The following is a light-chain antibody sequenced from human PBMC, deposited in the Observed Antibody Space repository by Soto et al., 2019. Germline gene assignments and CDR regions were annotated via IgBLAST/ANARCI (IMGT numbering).Light chain of an antibody. V-gene: IGKV1-8*01. CDR1: QGISSY. Sequence: AIRMTQSPSSLSASTGDRVTITCRASQGISSYLAWYQQKPGKAPKLLIYAASTLQSGVPSRFSGSGSGTDFTLTISCLQSEDFATYYCQQYYSYPYWTFGQGTKVEIK. CDR3: QQYYSYPYWT. CDR2: AAS. J-gene: IGKJ1*01.